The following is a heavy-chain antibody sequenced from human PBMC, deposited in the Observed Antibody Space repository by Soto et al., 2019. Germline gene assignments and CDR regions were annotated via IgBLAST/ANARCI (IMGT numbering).Heavy chain of an antibody. Sequence: QLQLRESGPGLVKPSETLSLTCAVSGDSISSRDYYWGWIRQPPGKGLEWIGTVSYSGSTYHNPSPKSRVSISVDTAKNDVSLRLSSVTAADTAVYYCARHTQDHFWSGSWNWFDPWGQGTLVTVSS. J-gene: IGHJ5*02. V-gene: IGHV4-39*01. CDR3: ARHTQDHFWSGSWNWFDP. D-gene: IGHD3-3*02. CDR2: VSYSGST. CDR1: GDSISSRDYY.